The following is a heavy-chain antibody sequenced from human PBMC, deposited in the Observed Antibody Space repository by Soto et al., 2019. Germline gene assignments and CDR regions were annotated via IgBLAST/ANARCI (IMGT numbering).Heavy chain of an antibody. D-gene: IGHD2-2*02. J-gene: IGHJ4*02. Sequence: PGGSLRLSCAASGFTFSTYAMAWIRQAPGKGLEWVSGISNNGGRTYYAASVKGRFTISRDNSKNTLYLQMNSLSPEDTAIYYCAKDHHPTIPMASDFWGQATLVTVSS. CDR1: GFTFSTYA. CDR3: AKDHHPTIPMASDF. CDR2: ISNNGGRT. V-gene: IGHV3-23*01.